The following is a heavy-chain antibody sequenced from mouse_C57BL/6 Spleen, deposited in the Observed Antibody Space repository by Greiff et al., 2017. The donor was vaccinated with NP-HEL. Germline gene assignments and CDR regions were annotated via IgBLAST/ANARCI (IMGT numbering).Heavy chain of an antibody. Sequence: EVQVVESGGGLVKPGGSLKLSCAASGFTFSSYAMSWVRQTPEKRLEWVATISDGGSYTYYPDNVKGRFTISRDNAKNNLYLQMSHLKSEDTAMYYCARVYYGSSRLYFDYWGQGTTLTVSS. J-gene: IGHJ2*01. CDR2: ISDGGSYT. D-gene: IGHD1-1*01. CDR1: GFTFSSYA. CDR3: ARVYYGSSRLYFDY. V-gene: IGHV5-4*01.